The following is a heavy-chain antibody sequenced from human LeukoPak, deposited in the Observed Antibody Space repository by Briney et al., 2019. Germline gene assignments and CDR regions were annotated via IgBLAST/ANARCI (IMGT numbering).Heavy chain of an antibody. CDR2: INHNGKTI. J-gene: IGHJ6*02. D-gene: IGHD6-6*01. CDR1: GFTFGSYV. CDR3: ARLLYSSSSRGYHYGMDV. Sequence: GGSLRLSCAASGFTFGSYVMSWVRQAPGKGLEWVSYINHNGKTIYYADSVKGRFTISRDNAKNSLYLQMNSLRAEDTAVYYCARLLYSSSSRGYHYGMDVWGQGTTVTVSS. V-gene: IGHV3-48*03.